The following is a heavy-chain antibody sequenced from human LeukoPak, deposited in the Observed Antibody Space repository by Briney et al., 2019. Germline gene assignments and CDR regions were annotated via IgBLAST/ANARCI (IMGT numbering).Heavy chain of an antibody. V-gene: IGHV4-39*01. CDR2: IYYSGST. D-gene: IGHD3-22*01. J-gene: IGHJ4*02. CDR3: ARYLAYYYDSSGYYYQRCFDY. CDR1: GGSISSSSYY. Sequence: SVTLSLTCTVSGGSISSSSYYWGWIRQPPGKGLEWIGSIYYSGSTYYNPSLKSRVTISVDTSKNQFSLKLSSVTAADTAVYYCARYLAYYYDSSGYYYQRCFDYWGQGTLVTVSS.